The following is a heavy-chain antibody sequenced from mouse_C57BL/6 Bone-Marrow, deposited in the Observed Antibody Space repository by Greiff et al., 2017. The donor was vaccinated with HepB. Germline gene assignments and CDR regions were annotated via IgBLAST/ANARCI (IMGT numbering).Heavy chain of an antibody. CDR3: ARGGATVAFRTNDFDY. V-gene: IGHV1-63*01. D-gene: IGHD1-1*01. J-gene: IGHJ2*01. CDR1: GYTFTNYW. CDR2: IYPGGGYT. Sequence: QVQLKESGAELVRPGTSVKMSCKASGYTFTNYWIGWAKQRPGHGLEWIGDIYPGGGYTNYNEKFKGKATLTADKSSSTAYMQFSSLTSEDSAIYDCARGGATVAFRTNDFDYWGQGTTLTVSS.